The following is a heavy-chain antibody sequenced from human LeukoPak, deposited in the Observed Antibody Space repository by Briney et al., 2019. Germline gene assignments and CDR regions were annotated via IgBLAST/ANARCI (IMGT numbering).Heavy chain of an antibody. J-gene: IGHJ4*02. CDR1: GFTFSSYG. D-gene: IGHD3-22*01. CDR2: ISYDGSNK. V-gene: IGHV3-30*18. CDR3: AKDDSSGYYMDYFDY. Sequence: PGGSLRLSCAASGFTFSSYGMHWVRQAPGKGLEWVAVISYDGSNKYYADSVKGRFTISRDNSKNTLYLQMNSLRAEDTAVYYCAKDDSSGYYMDYFDYWGQGTLVTVSS.